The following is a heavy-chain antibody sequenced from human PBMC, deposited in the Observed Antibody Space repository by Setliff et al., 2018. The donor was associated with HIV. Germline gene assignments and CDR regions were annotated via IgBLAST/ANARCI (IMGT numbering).Heavy chain of an antibody. Sequence: GGSLRLSCAASGLTFSNYILNWVRQAPGKGLEWVAVIWYDGSNKYYADSVKGRFTISRDNSKNTLYLQMNSLRAEDTAVYYCARSGYCSGGSCQIYYYYYYYMDVWGKGTTVTVS. J-gene: IGHJ6*03. CDR2: IWYDGSNK. CDR1: GLTFSNYI. CDR3: ARSGYCSGGSCQIYYYYYYYMDV. V-gene: IGHV3-33*08. D-gene: IGHD2-15*01.